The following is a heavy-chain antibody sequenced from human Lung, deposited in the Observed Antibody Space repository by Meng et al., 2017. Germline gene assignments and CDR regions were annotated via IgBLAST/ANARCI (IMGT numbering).Heavy chain of an antibody. J-gene: IGHJ4*02. CDR1: GNNFPDYY. V-gene: IGHV1-2*06. CDR2: INPKSGDT. CDR3: ARDEDISAAGKLFGDY. Sequence: QGQLVQAGAEGKKPGASGTVSCKPSGNNFPDYYIHWVRRAPGQGLEWMGRINPKSGDTHYAQKFQARVTMTGDTSISTAYMELSGLRSDDTAMYYCARDEDISAAGKLFGDYWGQGTLVTVSS. D-gene: IGHD6-25*01.